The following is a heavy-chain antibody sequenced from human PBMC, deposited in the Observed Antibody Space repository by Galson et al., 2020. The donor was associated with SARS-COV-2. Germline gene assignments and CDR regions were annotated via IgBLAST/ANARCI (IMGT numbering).Heavy chain of an antibody. V-gene: IGHV1-18*01. CDR3: ARGTTVTTFYYYMDV. J-gene: IGHJ6*03. CDR1: GYTFTSYA. CDR2: ISAYNGNT. D-gene: IGHD4-4*01. Sequence: ASVKVSCKTFGYTFTSYAITWVRQAPGQGLEWMGWISAYNGNTNSAQKFQDRITMTTDTSTGTAYMELRSLRSDDTAVYFCARGTTVTTFYYYMDVWGKGTTVTVSS.